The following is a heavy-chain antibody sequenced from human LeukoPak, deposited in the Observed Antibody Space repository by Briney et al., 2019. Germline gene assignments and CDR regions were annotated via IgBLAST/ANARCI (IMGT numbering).Heavy chain of an antibody. J-gene: IGHJ4*02. CDR3: ARLATTKGVNKFDY. V-gene: IGHV1-2*06. D-gene: IGHD1-26*01. Sequence: ALVKVSCKASGYTFTGYYMHWVRQAPGQGLEWMGRINPNSGGTNYAQKFQGRVTMTRDTSISTAYMELSRLRSDDTAVYYCARLATTKGVNKFDYWGQGTLVTVSS. CDR2: INPNSGGT. CDR1: GYTFTGYY.